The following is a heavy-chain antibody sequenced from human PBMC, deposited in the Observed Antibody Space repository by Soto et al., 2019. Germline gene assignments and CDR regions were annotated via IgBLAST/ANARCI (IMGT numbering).Heavy chain of an antibody. CDR1: GGSISSCGYS. J-gene: IGHJ3*01. V-gene: IGHV4-30-2*01. D-gene: IGHD3-3*01. Sequence: SETLSLTCAVSGGSISSCGYSWSWIRQPPGKGLEWLGYIYHGGSTYYNPSLKSRVTMSVDRSKNQFSLRLSSVTAADTAVYYCARTRITIFGVAPRGVFDFWGQGTMVTVSS. CDR2: IYHGGST. CDR3: ARTRITIFGVAPRGVFDF.